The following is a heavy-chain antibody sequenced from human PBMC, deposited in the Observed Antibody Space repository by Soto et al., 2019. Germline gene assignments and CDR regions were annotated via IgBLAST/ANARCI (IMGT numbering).Heavy chain of an antibody. V-gene: IGHV1-8*02. J-gene: IGHJ4*02. CDR1: GYTFTGYY. CDR3: ARWTVAAIDY. CDR2: INPNSGNT. Sequence: ASVKVSCKASGYTFTGYYMHWVRQAPGQGLEWMGWINPNSGNTGYAQKFQGRVTMTRNTSISTAYMELSSLRSEDTAVYYCARWTVAAIDYWGQGTLVTVSS. D-gene: IGHD2-15*01.